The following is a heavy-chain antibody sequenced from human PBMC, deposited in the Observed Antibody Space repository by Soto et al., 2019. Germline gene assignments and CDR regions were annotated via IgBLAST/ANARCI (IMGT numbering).Heavy chain of an antibody. CDR3: ARDGYYDSRGFFDY. CDR1: GGSFSGYY. D-gene: IGHD3-22*01. Sequence: SETLSLTCAVYGGSFSGYYWSWIRQHPGKGLEWIGYIYYSGSTYYNPSHKSRDTISVYTSKNQFSLRLSSVIAADTAVYYCARDGYYDSRGFFDYWGQGTRVTVS. J-gene: IGHJ4*02. V-gene: IGHV4-31*11. CDR2: IYYSGST.